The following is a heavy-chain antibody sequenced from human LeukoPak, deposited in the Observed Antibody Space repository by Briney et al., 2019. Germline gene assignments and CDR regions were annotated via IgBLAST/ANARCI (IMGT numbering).Heavy chain of an antibody. CDR3: ATNRKDIVVVVAAIRDYYYYYMDV. Sequence: ASVKVSCKVSGYTLTELSMHWVRQAPGKGLEWMGGFDPEDGETIYAQKFQGRVTITADKSTSTAYMELSSLRSEDTAVYYCATNRKDIVVVVAAIRDYYYYYMDVWGKGTTVTVSS. D-gene: IGHD2-15*01. CDR2: FDPEDGET. V-gene: IGHV1-24*01. CDR1: GYTLTELS. J-gene: IGHJ6*03.